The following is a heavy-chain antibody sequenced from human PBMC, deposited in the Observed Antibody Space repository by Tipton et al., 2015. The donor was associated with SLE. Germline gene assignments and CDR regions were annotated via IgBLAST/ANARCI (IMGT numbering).Heavy chain of an antibody. Sequence: TLSLTCAVYGGSFSGYYWSWIRQPPGKGLEWIGEINHSGSTNYNPSLKSRVTISVDTPKNQFSLKLSSVTAADTAVYYCVVAATPDAFDIWGQGTMVTVSS. V-gene: IGHV4-34*01. CDR2: INHSGST. J-gene: IGHJ3*02. CDR1: GGSFSGYY. CDR3: VVAATPDAFDI. D-gene: IGHD2-15*01.